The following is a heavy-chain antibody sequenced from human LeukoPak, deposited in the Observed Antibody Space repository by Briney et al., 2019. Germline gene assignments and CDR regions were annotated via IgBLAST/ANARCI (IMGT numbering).Heavy chain of an antibody. J-gene: IGHJ4*02. CDR3: ARHLGTHSYFYY. CDR1: GGSLSGFY. V-gene: IGHV4-59*08. D-gene: IGHD3-10*01. CDR2: IYDTGIT. Sequence: SETLSLTCTASGGSLSGFYWNWVRQAPGEGMEWIGYIYDTGITSYNPSLKSRVTISADASKNQFSLRLSSVTAADTAVYYCARHLGTHSYFYYWGQGTLVTVSS.